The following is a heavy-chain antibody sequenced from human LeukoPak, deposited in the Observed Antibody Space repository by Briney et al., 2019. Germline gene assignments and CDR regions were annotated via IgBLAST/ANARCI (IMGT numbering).Heavy chain of an antibody. J-gene: IGHJ6*02. D-gene: IGHD2-15*01. Sequence: PGGSLRLSCSASVFTFSSNWMHGVRQAPGKGLEWVSRINSDGSSTSYADSVKGRFTISRDNAKNTLHLQMNSLRPEDKAMYYCPSDLGYCSGGSCYNYYGMDVWGQGTTVTVSS. CDR2: INSDGSST. V-gene: IGHV3-74*01. CDR3: PSDLGYCSGGSCYNYYGMDV. CDR1: VFTFSSNW.